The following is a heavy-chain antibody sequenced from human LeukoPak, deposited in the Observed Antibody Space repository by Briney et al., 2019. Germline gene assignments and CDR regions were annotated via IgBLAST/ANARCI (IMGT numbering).Heavy chain of an antibody. V-gene: IGHV3-23*01. D-gene: IGHD1-26*01. CDR1: GFTFSNYA. CDR3: AKKWGVGTTTLDYFDY. Sequence: GGSLRLSCAASGFTFSNYAMSWVRQAPGKGLEWVSGISGSGGSTYYADPVKGRFTISRDNSKNTLYLQMNSLTDEDTTVYYCAKKWGVGTTTLDYFDYWGQGTLVTVSS. J-gene: IGHJ4*02. CDR2: ISGSGGST.